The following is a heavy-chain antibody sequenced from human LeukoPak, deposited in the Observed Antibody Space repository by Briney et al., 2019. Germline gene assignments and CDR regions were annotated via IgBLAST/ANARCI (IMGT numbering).Heavy chain of an antibody. CDR1: GYTFTDHY. Sequence: GASVNVSCKASGYTFTDHYMHWVRQAPGQGLEWLGWIKPDSGGINYAQNFQGRVTMTRDTSISTAYMELSRLRSDDTAVYYCARSARGGPYNWFDPWGQGTLVTVSS. J-gene: IGHJ5*02. CDR3: ARSARGGPYNWFDP. CDR2: IKPDSGGI. D-gene: IGHD3-10*01. V-gene: IGHV1-2*02.